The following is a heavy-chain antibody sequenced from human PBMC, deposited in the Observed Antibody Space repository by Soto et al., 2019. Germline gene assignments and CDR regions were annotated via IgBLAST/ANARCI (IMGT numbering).Heavy chain of an antibody. CDR1: GGNFSSDT. Sequence: QVRLVQSGAEVKKPGSSVKVSCKASGGNFSSDTISWVRQAPGQGLEWMGRIIPILGIANYAQKFQGRVTITADKSTSTAYMELSSLRSEDTAVYYCARDSRRDGSRGYWGQGTLVTVSS. CDR2: IIPILGIA. J-gene: IGHJ4*02. V-gene: IGHV1-69*08. CDR3: ARDSRRDGSRGY. D-gene: IGHD5-12*01.